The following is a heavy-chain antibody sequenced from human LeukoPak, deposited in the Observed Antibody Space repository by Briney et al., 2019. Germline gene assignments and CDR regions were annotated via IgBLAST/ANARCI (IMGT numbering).Heavy chain of an antibody. CDR2: INTNTGNP. Sequence: ASVKVSCKASGYTFTSYAMNWVRQAPGQGLEWMGWINTNTGNPTYAQGFTGRFVFSLDTSVSTAYLQISSLKAEDTAVYYCARATTYYDSSGYSYRYYYYYMDVWGKGTTVTVSS. J-gene: IGHJ6*03. V-gene: IGHV7-4-1*02. CDR3: ARATTYYDSSGYSYRYYYYYMDV. D-gene: IGHD3-22*01. CDR1: GYTFTSYA.